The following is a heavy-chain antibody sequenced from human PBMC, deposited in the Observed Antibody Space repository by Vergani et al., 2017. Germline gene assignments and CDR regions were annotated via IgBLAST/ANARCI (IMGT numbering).Heavy chain of an antibody. Sequence: QVQLVQSGAEVKKPGSSVKVSCKASGGTFSSYTISWVRQAPGQGLEWMGRIIPILGIANYAQKLQGRVTITADKSTSTAYMELSSLRSEDTAVYYCARDAGSGGSDYWGQGTLVTVSS. CDR3: ARDAGSGGSDY. CDR2: IIPILGIA. D-gene: IGHD6-19*01. CDR1: GGTFSSYT. V-gene: IGHV1-69*08. J-gene: IGHJ4*02.